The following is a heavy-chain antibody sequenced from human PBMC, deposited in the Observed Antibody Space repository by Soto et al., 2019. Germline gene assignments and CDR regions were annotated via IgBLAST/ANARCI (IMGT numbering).Heavy chain of an antibody. Sequence: EVQVVESGGGLVQPGGSLRLSCAASGFTVSTYSMNWVRQAPGKGLEWVSYISSTGNTIYYPDSVKGRFTISRDTAKKSLYLQMNSLRAEDTAVYYCARSGYFDYWGQGTLVTVSS. V-gene: IGHV3-48*01. CDR3: ARSGYFDY. CDR2: ISSTGNTI. CDR1: GFTVSTYS. D-gene: IGHD2-8*02. J-gene: IGHJ4*02.